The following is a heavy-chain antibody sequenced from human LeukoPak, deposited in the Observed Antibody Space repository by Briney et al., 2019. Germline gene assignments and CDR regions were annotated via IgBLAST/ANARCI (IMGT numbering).Heavy chain of an antibody. CDR1: GFTFDDYA. CDR2: ISWNSGSI. D-gene: IGHD3-10*01. CDR3: ARGGSSGAFDI. J-gene: IGHJ3*02. Sequence: QPGRSLRLSCAASGFTFDDYAMHWVRQAPGKGLEWVSGISWNSGSIGYADSVKGRFTISRDNAKNSLYLQMNSLRAEDTAVYYCARGGSSGAFDIWGQGTMVTVSS. V-gene: IGHV3-9*01.